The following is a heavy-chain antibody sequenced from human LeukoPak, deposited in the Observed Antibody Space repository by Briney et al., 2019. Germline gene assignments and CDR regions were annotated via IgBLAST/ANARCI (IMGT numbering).Heavy chain of an antibody. D-gene: IGHD4-11*01. CDR3: ARDKYGNYGNNWFDP. Sequence: PGGSLRLSCAASRFTFSSYGMHRVRQAPGKGLEYVAFISYDGSNKYYADSVKGRFTISRDNSNNRLYLQTNSLRAEDTALYYCARDKYGNYGNNWFDPWGQGTLVTVSS. CDR2: ISYDGSNK. V-gene: IGHV3-30*13. CDR1: RFTFSSYG. J-gene: IGHJ5*02.